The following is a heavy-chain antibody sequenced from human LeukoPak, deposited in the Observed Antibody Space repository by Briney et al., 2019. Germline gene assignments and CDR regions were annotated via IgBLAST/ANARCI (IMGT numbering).Heavy chain of an antibody. Sequence: GGSLRLSCAASGFTFSSYSMNWVRQAPGKGLEWVSSISSSSSYIYYADSVKGRFTISRDNSKNTLYLQMNSLRAEDTAVYYCAKITTGRYTEYWGQGTLVTVSS. CDR2: ISSSSSYI. CDR1: GFTFSSYS. V-gene: IGHV3-21*04. D-gene: IGHD3-22*01. CDR3: AKITTGRYTEY. J-gene: IGHJ4*02.